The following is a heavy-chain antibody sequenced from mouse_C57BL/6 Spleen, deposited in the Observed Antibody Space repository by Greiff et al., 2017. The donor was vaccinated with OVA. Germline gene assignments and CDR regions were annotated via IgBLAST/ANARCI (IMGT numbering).Heavy chain of an antibody. V-gene: IGHV1-64*01. J-gene: IGHJ3*01. CDR1: GYTFTSYW. D-gene: IGHD3-2*02. CDR3: ADSSGSSWFAY. CDR2: IHPNSGST. Sequence: QVQLQQPGAELVKPGASVKLSCKASGYTFTSYWMHWVKQRPGQGLEWIGMIHPNSGSTNYNEKFKSKATLTVDKSSSTAYMQLSSLTSEDSAVYYCADSSGSSWFAYWGQGTLVTVSA.